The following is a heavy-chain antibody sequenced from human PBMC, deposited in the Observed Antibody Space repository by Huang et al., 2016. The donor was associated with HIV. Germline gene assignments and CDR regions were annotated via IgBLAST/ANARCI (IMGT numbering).Heavy chain of an antibody. J-gene: IGHJ6*02. Sequence: EVQLVQSGAEVKKPGESLKISGKGSGYRFRSNWIGWVGQMPGKGLECMWIIYPGDSDTSYSPSFQGQVTISADKSINTAYLQWSSLKASDTAMYYCARLIGSPSFYYGLDVWGQGTTVTVSS. D-gene: IGHD3-10*01. CDR2: IYPGDSDT. V-gene: IGHV5-51*01. CDR1: GYRFRSNW. CDR3: ARLIGSPSFYYGLDV.